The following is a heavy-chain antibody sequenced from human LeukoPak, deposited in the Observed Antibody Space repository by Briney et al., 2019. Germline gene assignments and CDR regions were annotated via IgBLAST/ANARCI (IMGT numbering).Heavy chain of an antibody. J-gene: IGHJ4*02. CDR3: ARGSGSHYYDSSGYYYKLYYFDY. CDR1: GGSISSYY. V-gene: IGHV4-34*01. CDR2: INHSGST. Sequence: SETLSLTCTVSGGSISSYYWSWIRQPPGKGLEWIGEINHSGSTNYNPSLKSRVTISVDTSKNQFSLKLSSVTAADTAVYYCARGSGSHYYDSSGYYYKLYYFDYWGQGTLVTVSS. D-gene: IGHD3-22*01.